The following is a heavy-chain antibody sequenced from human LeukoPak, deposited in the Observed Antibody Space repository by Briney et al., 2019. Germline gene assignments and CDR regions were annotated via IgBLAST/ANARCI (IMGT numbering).Heavy chain of an antibody. D-gene: IGHD3/OR15-3a*01. CDR3: ARVGLRAYGMDV. V-gene: IGHV3-21*01. CDR1: GFTFSSYS. CDR2: ISSSSSYI. J-gene: IGHJ6*02. Sequence: GGSLTLSCPASGFTFSSYSINWVRQAPGKGLDWVSSISSSSSYIYYADSVKGRFTISRDNAKNSLYLQMNSLRAEDTAVYYCARVGLRAYGMDVWGQGTTVTVSS.